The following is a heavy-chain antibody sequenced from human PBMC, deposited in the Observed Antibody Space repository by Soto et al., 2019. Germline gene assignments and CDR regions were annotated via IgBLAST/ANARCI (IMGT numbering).Heavy chain of an antibody. CDR3: VRGASLNLDY. D-gene: IGHD1-26*01. V-gene: IGHV3-20*04. CDR2: VNWNGGST. Sequence: EVQLVESGGGVLRPGGSLRLSCAASGFTFDDYGMSWARQAPGKGLEWVSGVNWNGGSTGYADSVKGRFTISRDNAKTSLYLQMNSLRAEDTAFYYCVRGASLNLDYWGQGTLVTVSS. CDR1: GFTFDDYG. J-gene: IGHJ4*02.